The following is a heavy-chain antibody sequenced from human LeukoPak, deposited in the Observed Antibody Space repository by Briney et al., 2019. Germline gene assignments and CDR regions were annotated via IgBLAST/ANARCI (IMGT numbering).Heavy chain of an antibody. V-gene: IGHV3-30-3*01. J-gene: IGHJ4*02. D-gene: IGHD6-19*01. CDR2: SYDGSNK. Sequence: SYDGSNKYYADSVKGRFTISRDNSKNTLYLQMNSLRAEDTAVYYCARDGVPYSSGWFFDYWGQGTLVTVSS. CDR3: ARDGVPYSSGWFFDY.